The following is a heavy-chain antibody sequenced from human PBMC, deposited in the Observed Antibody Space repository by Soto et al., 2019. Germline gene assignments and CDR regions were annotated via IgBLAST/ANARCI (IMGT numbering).Heavy chain of an antibody. CDR1: CASIIGFY. CDR3: VRDGTKTLRDWFDP. J-gene: IGHJ5*02. Sequence: SETVSLTCTFSCASIIGFYWSWIRKSAGKGLEWIGRIYATGTTDYNPSLKSRVMMSVDTSKKQFSLKLRSVTAADTAVYYCVRDGTKTLRDWFDPWGQGISVTV. V-gene: IGHV4-4*07. CDR2: IYATGTT. D-gene: IGHD1-1*01.